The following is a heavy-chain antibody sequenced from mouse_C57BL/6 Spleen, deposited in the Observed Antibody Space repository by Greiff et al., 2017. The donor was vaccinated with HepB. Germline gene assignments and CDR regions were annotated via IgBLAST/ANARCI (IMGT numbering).Heavy chain of an antibody. J-gene: IGHJ4*01. CDR1: GFSLTSYG. D-gene: IGHD2-1*01. CDR3: ATIYYGNDYAMDY. Sequence: VQLQQSGPGLVQPSQSLSITCTVSGFSLTSYGVHWVRQSPGKGLEWLGVIWSGGSTDYNAAFISRLGISKDNSKSQVFFKMNSLQADDTAIYYCATIYYGNDYAMDYWGQGTSVTVSS. CDR2: IWSGGST. V-gene: IGHV2-2*01.